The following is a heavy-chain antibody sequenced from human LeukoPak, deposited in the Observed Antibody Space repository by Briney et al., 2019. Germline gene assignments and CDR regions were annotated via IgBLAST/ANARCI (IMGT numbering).Heavy chain of an antibody. V-gene: IGHV1-2*02. CDR2: INPNSGGT. Sequence: WASVKVSCKASGYTFAGYYMHWVRQAPGQGLEWMGWINPNSGGTNYAQKFQGRVTMTRDTSISTAYMELSRLRSDDTAVYYCARFPYCSSTSCYPEDWFDPWAREPWSPSPQ. D-gene: IGHD2-2*01. CDR3: ARFPYCSSTSCYPEDWFDP. CDR1: GYTFAGYY. J-gene: IGHJ5*02.